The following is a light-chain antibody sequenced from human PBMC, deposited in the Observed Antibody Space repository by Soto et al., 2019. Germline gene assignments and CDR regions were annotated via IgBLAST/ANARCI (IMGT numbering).Light chain of an antibody. Sequence: ENVLTQCPGTLSLSPGERATLSCRASQSVSSSYLTWYQQKPGQAPRLLIYGASSRATDIPDRFSGSGSGTDFTLTISRLEPEDFAVYYCQQYDSSPVTFGQGTKLEIK. CDR2: GAS. CDR3: QQYDSSPVT. V-gene: IGKV3-20*01. J-gene: IGKJ2*01. CDR1: QSVSSSY.